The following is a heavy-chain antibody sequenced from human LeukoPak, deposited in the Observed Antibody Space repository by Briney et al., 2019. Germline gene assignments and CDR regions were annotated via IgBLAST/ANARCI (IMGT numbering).Heavy chain of an antibody. V-gene: IGHV3-23*01. CDR2: VSGTGETT. D-gene: IGHD3-22*01. CDR1: GFPLGSYA. J-gene: IGHJ4*02. Sequence: TGESLRLSCAASGFPLGSYAMSWVRQPPGKGLEWVSTVSGTGETTYYAASVKGRFNISRDNSKNTLYLQMNSLRPDDTAIYYCAKGHPNYYDNSGYDYWGQGTLVTVSS. CDR3: AKGHPNYYDNSGYDY.